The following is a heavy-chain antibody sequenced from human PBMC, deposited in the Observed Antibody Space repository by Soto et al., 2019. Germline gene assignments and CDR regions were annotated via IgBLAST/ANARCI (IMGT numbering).Heavy chain of an antibody. J-gene: IGHJ4*02. Sequence: GGSLRLSCAASVFSVTSNYMTWFRQAPGKGLECVSVIYAGGNTYYPDSVKGRSTISSDNSKNTLFLQMNNLRAEDTAVYYCARVTTFYDILTSSYALNYFDYWGQGTRVTVSS. V-gene: IGHV3-53*01. CDR3: ARVTTFYDILTSSYALNYFDY. CDR2: IYAGGNT. D-gene: IGHD3-9*01. CDR1: VFSVTSNY.